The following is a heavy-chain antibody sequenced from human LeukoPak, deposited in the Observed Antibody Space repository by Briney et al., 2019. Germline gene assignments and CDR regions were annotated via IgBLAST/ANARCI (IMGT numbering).Heavy chain of an antibody. CDR1: GYTFTSYG. D-gene: IGHD3-9*01. V-gene: IGHV1-18*01. Sequence: ASVKVSCKASGYTFTSYGISWVRQAPGQGLEWMGWISGYNGHTNYAQRLQGRVTMTTDTSTSTAYMELRSLRSDDTALYYCARDGHDILTGYYKGALDIWGQGTMVTASS. CDR3: ARDGHDILTGYYKGALDI. CDR2: ISGYNGHT. J-gene: IGHJ3*02.